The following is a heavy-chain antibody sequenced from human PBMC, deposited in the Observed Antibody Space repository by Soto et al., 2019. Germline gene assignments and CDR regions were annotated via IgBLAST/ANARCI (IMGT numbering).Heavy chain of an antibody. Sequence: PSETLSLTCTVSGGSISSGDYYWSWIRQPPGKGLEWIGYIYYSGGTYYNPSLKSRVTISVDTSKNQFSLKLSSVTAADTAVYYCAREGPLIAAAVTNNWFDPWGQGTLVTVSS. CDR1: GGSISSGDYY. CDR3: AREGPLIAAAVTNNWFDP. D-gene: IGHD6-13*01. J-gene: IGHJ5*02. CDR2: IYYSGGT. V-gene: IGHV4-30-4*01.